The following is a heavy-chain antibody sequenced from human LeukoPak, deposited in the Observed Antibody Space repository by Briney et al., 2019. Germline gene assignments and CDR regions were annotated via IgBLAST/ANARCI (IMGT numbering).Heavy chain of an antibody. Sequence: SGTLSLTCTVSGGSISSSSYYWGWIRQPPGKGLEWIGSIYYSGSTYYNPSLKSRVTISVDTSKNQFSLKLSSVTAADTAVYYCAVSGSPLDAFDIWGQGTMVTVSS. V-gene: IGHV4-39*01. CDR2: IYYSGST. J-gene: IGHJ3*02. D-gene: IGHD1-26*01. CDR1: GGSISSSSYY. CDR3: AVSGSPLDAFDI.